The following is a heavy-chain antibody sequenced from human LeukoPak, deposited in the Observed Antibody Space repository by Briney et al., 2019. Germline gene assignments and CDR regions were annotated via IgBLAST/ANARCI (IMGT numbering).Heavy chain of an antibody. V-gene: IGHV3-7*01. J-gene: IGHJ4*02. Sequence: GGSLRLSCAASGFTFSSYWMNWARQAPGKGLEWVASINHNGNVNYYVDSVKGRFTISRDNAKNSLYLQMSNLRAEDTAVYYCARIGGGKRQYYFDYWGQGTLVTVSS. CDR1: GFTFSSYW. CDR3: ARIGGGKRQYYFDY. CDR2: INHNGNVN. D-gene: IGHD4-23*01.